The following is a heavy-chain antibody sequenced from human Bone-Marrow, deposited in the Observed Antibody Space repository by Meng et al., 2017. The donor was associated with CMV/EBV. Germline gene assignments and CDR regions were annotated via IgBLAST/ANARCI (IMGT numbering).Heavy chain of an antibody. D-gene: IGHD3-10*01. CDR1: GGSFSGYY. CDR2: INHSGST. V-gene: IGHV4-34*01. CDR3: ARGWGRYYGSGSYYGGKYFDY. J-gene: IGHJ4*02. Sequence: SETLSLTCAVYGGSFSGYYWSWIRQPPGKGLEWIGEINHSGSTNYNPSLKSRVTISVDTSKNQFSLKLSSVTAADTAVYYCARGWGRYYGSGSYYGGKYFDYCGQGTLVTASS.